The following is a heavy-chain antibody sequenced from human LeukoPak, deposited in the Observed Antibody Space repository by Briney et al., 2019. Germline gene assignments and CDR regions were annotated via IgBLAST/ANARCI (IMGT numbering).Heavy chain of an antibody. J-gene: IGHJ4*02. CDR3: AKGSLAGYCTSTTCHTTFYIDF. D-gene: IGHD2-8*01. Sequence: GGSLRLSCSASGFAFGDYAVTWVRQAPGKGLQWVGLVKTRSYGYTTEYAASVKGRFTISRDDSKRIAYLQMDSLKTEDTARYFCAKGSLAGYCTSTTCHTTFYIDFWGQGTVDAVSS. V-gene: IGHV3-49*04. CDR2: VKTRSYGYTT. CDR1: GFAFGDYA.